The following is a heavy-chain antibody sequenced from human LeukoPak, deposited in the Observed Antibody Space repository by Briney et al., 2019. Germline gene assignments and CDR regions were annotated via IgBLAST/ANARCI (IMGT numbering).Heavy chain of an antibody. CDR2: IYSGGFT. D-gene: IGHD2-8*01. J-gene: IGHJ4*02. V-gene: IGHV3-53*01. CDR1: GFTVSSSY. CDR3: AKDPDCTSGVCYTFFDY. Sequence: GGSLRLSCAASGFTVSSSYMSWVRQAPGKGLEWVSVIYSGGFTYYADSVKGRFTISRDNSKNTLYLQMNSLRAEDTAVYYCAKDPDCTSGVCYTFFDYWGQGTLVTVSS.